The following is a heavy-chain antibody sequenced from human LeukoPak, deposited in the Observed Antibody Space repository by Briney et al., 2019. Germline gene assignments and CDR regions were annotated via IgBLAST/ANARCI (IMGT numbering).Heavy chain of an antibody. CDR2: MNPNSGNT. Sequence: ASVKVSCKASGCTFTSYDINWVRQATGQGLEWMGWMNPNSGNTGYAQKFQGRVTITRNTSISTAYMELSSLRSEDTAVYYCARGSLAWELLDWGQGTLVTVSS. D-gene: IGHD1-26*01. V-gene: IGHV1-8*03. CDR1: GCTFTSYD. CDR3: ARGSLAWELLD. J-gene: IGHJ4*02.